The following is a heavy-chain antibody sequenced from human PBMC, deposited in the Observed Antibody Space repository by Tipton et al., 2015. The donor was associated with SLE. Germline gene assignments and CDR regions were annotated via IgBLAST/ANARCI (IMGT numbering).Heavy chain of an antibody. Sequence: SLRLSCAASGFTFSDYYMSWIRQAPGKGLEWVSYISSSGSTIYYADSVKGRFTISRDNAKNSLYLQMNSLRAEDTAVYYCARDPGSYYPYFDYWGQGTLVTVSS. CDR2: ISSSGSTI. CDR1: GFTFSDYY. D-gene: IGHD1-26*01. CDR3: ARDPGSYYPYFDY. J-gene: IGHJ4*02. V-gene: IGHV3-11*04.